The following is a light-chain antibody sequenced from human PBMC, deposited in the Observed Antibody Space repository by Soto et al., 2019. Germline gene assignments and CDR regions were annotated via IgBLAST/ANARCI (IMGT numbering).Light chain of an antibody. V-gene: IGKV1-39*01. CDR2: GAS. J-gene: IGKJ1*01. CDR3: QQSYSTLWT. CDR1: QSISNY. Sequence: DIQMTQSPSSLSASVGDRVTITCRARQSISNYLNWYQQKPGKAPNLLIYGASSLQSGVPSRFSGSGSGTDFTLTISSLQPEDFATYYCQQSYSTLWTFGQGTKVDI.